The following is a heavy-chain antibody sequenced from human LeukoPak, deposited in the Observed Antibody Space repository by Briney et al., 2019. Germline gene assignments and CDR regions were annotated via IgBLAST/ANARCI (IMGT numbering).Heavy chain of an antibody. D-gene: IGHD2-2*01. CDR3: VKGGQDCSPTTCYYD. Sequence: GGSLRLSCTTSGFAFSNYAMNWVRQAPGKGLEWVAVIWYDGSNKYYADSVKGRFTISRDNSKNTGYLQMNSLRAEDTAVYYCVKGGQDCSPTTCYYDWGQGTLVTVSS. CDR2: IWYDGSNK. V-gene: IGHV3-33*03. CDR1: GFAFSNYA. J-gene: IGHJ4*02.